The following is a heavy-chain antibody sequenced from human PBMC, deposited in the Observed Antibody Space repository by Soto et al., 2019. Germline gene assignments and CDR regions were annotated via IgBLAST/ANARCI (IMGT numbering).Heavy chain of an antibody. CDR1: GFTFSSYG. D-gene: IGHD6-6*01. V-gene: IGHV3-33*01. CDR3: ARDRGIAARPGAGWFDP. Sequence: QVQLVESGGGVVQPGRSLRLSCAASGFTFSSYGMHWVRQAPGKGLEWVAVIWYDGSNKYYADSVKGRFTISRDNSKNTLYLQRNSLRAEDTAVYYCARDRGIAARPGAGWFDPWGQGTLVTVSS. CDR2: IWYDGSNK. J-gene: IGHJ5*02.